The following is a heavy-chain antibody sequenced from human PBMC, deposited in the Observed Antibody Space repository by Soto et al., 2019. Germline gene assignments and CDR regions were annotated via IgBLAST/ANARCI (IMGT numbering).Heavy chain of an antibody. J-gene: IGHJ4*02. Sequence: QVLLKESGPGLVRPTETLSLTCTVSGASIDTITYYWGWIRQPPGKGLEWIGSVYYGGNAYYSPSLRSRITLSVDTSKNQFSLHLNSVTAADTAVYSCAAYSGQFDYWGPGTLVAVS. CDR2: VYYGGNA. D-gene: IGHD5-12*01. CDR1: GASIDTITYY. V-gene: IGHV4-39*01. CDR3: AAYSGQFDY.